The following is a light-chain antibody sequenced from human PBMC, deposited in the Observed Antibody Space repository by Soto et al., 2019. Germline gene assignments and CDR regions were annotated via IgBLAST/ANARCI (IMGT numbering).Light chain of an antibody. CDR2: DVS. V-gene: IGLV2-14*01. J-gene: IGLJ1*01. CDR1: SSDVGGYNY. CDR3: SSYTSSSTRV. Sequence: QSVLTQPASVSVSPGQTITISCTGTSSDVGGYNYVSWYQQHPGKAPKLMIYDVSNRPSGVSNRFSGSTSGNTASLTISGLQAEDAADYYCSSYTSSSTRVFGTGTKVTVL.